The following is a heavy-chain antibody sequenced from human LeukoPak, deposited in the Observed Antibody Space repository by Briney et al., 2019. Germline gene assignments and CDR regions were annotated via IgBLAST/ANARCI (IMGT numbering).Heavy chain of an antibody. D-gene: IGHD1-26*01. J-gene: IGHJ4*02. Sequence: SXISGSGGSTYYADSVKGRFTISRDNSKNTLYLQMNSLRAEDTAVYYCARATVSGSYPYYFDYWGQGTLVTVSS. CDR2: ISGSGGST. V-gene: IGHV3-23*01. CDR3: ARATVSGSYPYYFDY.